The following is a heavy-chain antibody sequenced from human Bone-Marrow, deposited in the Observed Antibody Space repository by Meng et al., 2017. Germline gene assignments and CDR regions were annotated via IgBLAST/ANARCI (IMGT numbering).Heavy chain of an antibody. Sequence: QVQLQGSGPGLVKPSQTLALTCTVSGGSSSSGNHYWSWIRQHPGKGLEYIGYIYYSGSTYYNPSLKSRVIISVDTSKNQFSLRLNSVTAADTAVYYCASLYGDSSVWYLDLWGRGTLVTVSS. J-gene: IGHJ2*01. V-gene: IGHV4-31*03. CDR2: IYYSGST. CDR1: GGSSSSGNHY. CDR3: ASLYGDSSVWYLDL. D-gene: IGHD4-17*01.